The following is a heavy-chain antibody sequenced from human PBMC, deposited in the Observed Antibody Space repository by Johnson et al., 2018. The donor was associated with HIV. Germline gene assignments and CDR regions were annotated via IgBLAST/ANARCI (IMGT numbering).Heavy chain of an antibody. CDR2: ISYDGSNQ. D-gene: IGHD6-6*01. V-gene: IGHV3-30*03. CDR1: GFTFSSYG. Sequence: QVQLVESGGGVVQPGRSLRLSCAASGFTFSSYGMHWVRQAPGKGLEWVAVISYDGSNQYYADSVKGRFTISRDNSKNTLYLQMNSLRAEDTAVYYGARGVIKVIAARDDAFDIWGQGTMVTVSS. J-gene: IGHJ3*02. CDR3: ARGVIKVIAARDDAFDI.